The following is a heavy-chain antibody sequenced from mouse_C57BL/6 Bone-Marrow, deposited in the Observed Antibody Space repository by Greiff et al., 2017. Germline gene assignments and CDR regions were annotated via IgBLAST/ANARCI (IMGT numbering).Heavy chain of an antibody. V-gene: IGHV5-6*01. CDR1: GFTFSSYG. CDR3: ARQGYYYAMDY. CDR2: ISSGGSYT. J-gene: IGHJ4*01. Sequence: EVQRVESGGDLVKPGGSLKLSCAASGFTFSSYGMSWVRQTPDKRLEWVATISSGGSYTYYPDSVKGRFTISRDTAKNTLYLQMSSLKSEDTAMYYCARQGYYYAMDYWGQGTSVTVSS.